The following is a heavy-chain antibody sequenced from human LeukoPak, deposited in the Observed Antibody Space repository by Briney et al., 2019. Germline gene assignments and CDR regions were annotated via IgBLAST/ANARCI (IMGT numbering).Heavy chain of an antibody. CDR2: INPNSGGT. CDR1: GYTFTGYY. CDR3: ARDRIVVVRGKGVKIQDY. D-gene: IGHD3-22*01. V-gene: IGHV1-2*02. J-gene: IGHJ4*02. Sequence: GASVKVSXKASGYTFTGYYMHWVRQAPGQGLEWMGWINPNSGGTNYAQKFQGRVTMTRDTSISTAYMELSRLRSDDTAVYYCARDRIVVVRGKGVKIQDYWGQGTLVTVSS.